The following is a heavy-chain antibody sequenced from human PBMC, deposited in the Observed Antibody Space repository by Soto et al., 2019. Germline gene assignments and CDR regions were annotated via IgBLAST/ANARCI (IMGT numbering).Heavy chain of an antibody. D-gene: IGHD6-19*01. V-gene: IGHV3-11*01. CDR1: GFIFSDYY. CDR2: INTLSSAI. CDR3: ARRLQWQLRPLDS. J-gene: IGHJ4*02. Sequence: QEHLMESGGGLVKPGGSLRLSCAGSGFIFSDYYITWICRAPGKGLEWVSYINTLSSAIYYADSVKGRFTISRDNAKNSVYLQMNSLRAEDTAVYYCARRLQWQLRPLDSWGRGTLVTVSS.